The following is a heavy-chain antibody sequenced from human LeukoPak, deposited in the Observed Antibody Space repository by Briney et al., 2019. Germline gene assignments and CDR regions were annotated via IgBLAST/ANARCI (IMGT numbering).Heavy chain of an antibody. CDR2: INPNSGGT. CDR1: GYTFTGYY. Sequence: ASVKVSCKAPGYTFTGYYMHWVRQAPGQGLEWMGWINPNSGGTNYAQKFQGRVTMTRDTSISTAYMELRRLRSDDTAVYYCARDLYNWNDEGYFDYWGQGTLVTVSS. J-gene: IGHJ4*02. CDR3: ARDLYNWNDEGYFDY. D-gene: IGHD1-1*01. V-gene: IGHV1-2*02.